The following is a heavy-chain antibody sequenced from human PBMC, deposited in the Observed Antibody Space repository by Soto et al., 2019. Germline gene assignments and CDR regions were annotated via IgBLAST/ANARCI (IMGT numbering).Heavy chain of an antibody. J-gene: IGHJ5*02. CDR1: GGSIVSGGCY. D-gene: IGHD3-9*01. Sequence: PSETLSLTCTFSGGSIVSGGCYWSWIRQHPGKGLKWIGYIYYSGSTYYNTSLKSRVTISVDTSKNQFSLKLSSVTAADTAVYYCSREGPTRRDILTGDNWFDPWGQGTLVTVSS. V-gene: IGHV4-31*03. CDR3: SREGPTRRDILTGDNWFDP. CDR2: IYYSGST.